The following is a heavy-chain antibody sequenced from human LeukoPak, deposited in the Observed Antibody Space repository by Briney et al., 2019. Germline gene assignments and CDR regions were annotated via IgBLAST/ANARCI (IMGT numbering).Heavy chain of an antibody. D-gene: IGHD3-22*01. CDR2: IYPGDSDT. J-gene: IGHJ4*02. V-gene: IGHV5-51*01. Sequence: GESLKISCKGSGYSFTSYWIGWVRQMPGKGLEWMGIIYPGDSDTRYSPSFQGQVTISADKSISTAYLQWSSLKASDTTMYYCARAPHYYDSSGSEFDYWGQGTLVTVSS. CDR3: ARAPHYYDSSGSEFDY. CDR1: GYSFTSYW.